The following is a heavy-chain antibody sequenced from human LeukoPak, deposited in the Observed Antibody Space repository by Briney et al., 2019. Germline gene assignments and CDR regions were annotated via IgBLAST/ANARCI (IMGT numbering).Heavy chain of an antibody. J-gene: IGHJ4*02. Sequence: GGSLRLSCAASGFTFSSYSMNWVRQAPGKGLEWVALISFDGSNENYADSVKGRFTISRDNSKNTLYLQMNSLRAEDTAVYYCAKDDSSSWLFDYWGQGTLVTVSS. CDR1: GFTFSSYS. V-gene: IGHV3-30*18. CDR3: AKDDSSSWLFDY. D-gene: IGHD6-13*01. CDR2: ISFDGSNE.